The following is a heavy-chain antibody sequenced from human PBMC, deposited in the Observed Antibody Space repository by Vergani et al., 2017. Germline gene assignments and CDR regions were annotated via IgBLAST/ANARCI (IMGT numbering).Heavy chain of an antibody. V-gene: IGHV3-23*01. CDR1: GFTFSSYA. Sequence: EVQLLESGGGLVQPGGSLRLSCAASGFTFSSYAMSWVRQAPGKGLEWVAVISGSGGSTYYADSVKGRFTISRDNSKNTLYLQMNSLRAEDTAVYYCAKRSGWLGFMDVWGQGTTVTVSS. CDR2: ISGSGGST. CDR3: AKRSGWLGFMDV. D-gene: IGHD5-24*01. J-gene: IGHJ6*02.